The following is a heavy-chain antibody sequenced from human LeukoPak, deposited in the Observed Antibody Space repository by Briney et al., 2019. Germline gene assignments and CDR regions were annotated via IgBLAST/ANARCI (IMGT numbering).Heavy chain of an antibody. V-gene: IGHV4-34*01. D-gene: IGHD4-11*01. CDR2: INHSGST. CDR1: GGSFSGYY. Sequence: SETLSLTCAVYGGSFSGYYWSWIRQPPGKGLEWIGGINHSGSTNYNPSLKSRVTISVDTSKNQFSLKLSSVTAADTAVYYCARGVTTVTKFDYWGQGTLVTVSS. CDR3: ARGVTTVTKFDY. J-gene: IGHJ4*02.